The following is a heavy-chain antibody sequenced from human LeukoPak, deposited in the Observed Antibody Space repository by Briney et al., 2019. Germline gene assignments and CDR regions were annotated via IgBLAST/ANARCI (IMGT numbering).Heavy chain of an antibody. J-gene: IGHJ4*02. Sequence: GGSLRLSCAASGFTFSSYGMHWVRQAPGKGLEWVAFIRYDGSNKYYADSVKGRFTISRDNSKNTLYLQMNSLRAEDTAVYYCATLRKSLWIPEFDFWGQGTLVTVSS. CDR1: GFTFSSYG. CDR3: ATLRKSLWIPEFDF. V-gene: IGHV3-30*02. D-gene: IGHD1-1*01. CDR2: IRYDGSNK.